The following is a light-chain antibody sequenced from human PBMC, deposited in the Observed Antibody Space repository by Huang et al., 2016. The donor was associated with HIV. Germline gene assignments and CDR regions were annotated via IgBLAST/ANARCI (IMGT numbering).Light chain of an antibody. V-gene: IGKV1-39*01. CDR3: QQSYSPYT. Sequence: DIQMTQSPSSLSASVGDRVTITCRASQSINRYLNWYQQKPGEAPRLLIYTASSLQNGAPSRFSGSGSGTYFTLTINSLQPEDLATYYCQQSYSPYTFGQGTKLEIK. J-gene: IGKJ2*01. CDR1: QSINRY. CDR2: TAS.